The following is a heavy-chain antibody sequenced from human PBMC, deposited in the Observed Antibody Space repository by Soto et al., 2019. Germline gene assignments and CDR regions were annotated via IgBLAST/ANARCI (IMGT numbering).Heavy chain of an antibody. CDR1: GGSISSGGYS. Sequence: QLQLQESGSGLVKPSQTLSLTCAVSGGSISSGGYSWSWIRQPPGKGLEWIGYIYHSGSTYYNPSLKSRVPRSVDRSKTQCSLKLSSVTAADTAVYYCARGQVGAAQHWGQGTLVTVSS. CDR3: ARGQVGAAQH. D-gene: IGHD2-15*01. V-gene: IGHV4-30-2*01. J-gene: IGHJ4*02. CDR2: IYHSGST.